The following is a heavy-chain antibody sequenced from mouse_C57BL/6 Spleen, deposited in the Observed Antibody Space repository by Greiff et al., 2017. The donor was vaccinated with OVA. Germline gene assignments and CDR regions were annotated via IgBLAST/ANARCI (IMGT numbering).Heavy chain of an antibody. J-gene: IGHJ3*01. CDR1: GFTFSSYA. D-gene: IGHD3-3*01. V-gene: IGHV5-9-1*02. CDR2: ISSGGDYI. Sequence: EVKLVESGEGLVKPGGSLKLSCAASGFTFSSYAMSWVRQTPEKRLEWVAYISSGGDYIYYAAPVKGRFTISRDNARNTRYLQMSRLKSEGTAVYYCTRGEGTGFAYGGQGTLVTVSA. CDR3: TRGEGTGFAY.